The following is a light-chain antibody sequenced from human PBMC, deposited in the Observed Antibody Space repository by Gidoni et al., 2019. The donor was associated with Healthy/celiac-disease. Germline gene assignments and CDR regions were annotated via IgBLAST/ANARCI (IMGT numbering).Light chain of an antibody. J-gene: IGKJ1*01. CDR1: QSISSW. CDR2: KAS. CDR3: QKYNSYWGT. Sequence: DIQMTQSPSTLSASVGDRVTITCRASQSISSWLAWYQQKPGKAPKLLIYKASGLESGVPSRFSGSGSGTECTITSSSLQPDDFETYDCQKYNSYWGTFGQGTKVEIK. V-gene: IGKV1-5*03.